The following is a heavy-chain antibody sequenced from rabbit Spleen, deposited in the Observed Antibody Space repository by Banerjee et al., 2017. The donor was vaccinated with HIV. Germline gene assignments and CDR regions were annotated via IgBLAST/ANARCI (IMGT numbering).Heavy chain of an antibody. CDR2: IYAGSSGST. Sequence: QSLEESGGGLVQPEGSLTLTCKASGFDFSSNAMCWVRQAPGKGLEWIACIYAGSSGSTYYASWAKGRFTISKTSSTTVTLQMTSLTAADTATYFCARGADTTYSNLWGPGTLVTVS. CDR3: ARGADTTYSNL. V-gene: IGHV1S40*01. J-gene: IGHJ4*01. D-gene: IGHD8-1*01. CDR1: GFDFSSNA.